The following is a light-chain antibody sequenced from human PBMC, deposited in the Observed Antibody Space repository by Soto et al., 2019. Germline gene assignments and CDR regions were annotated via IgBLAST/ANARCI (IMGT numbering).Light chain of an antibody. CDR3: SSYTSRSTVV. V-gene: IGLV2-14*01. Sequence: QLVLTQPASVSGSPGQSITISCTGSSSDVGHYNYVSWYQHHPGKAPKLMIYEVSNRPSGVSNRFSGSKSGNTASLTISGLQAEDEADYYCSSYTSRSTVVFGGGTKLTVL. CDR2: EVS. J-gene: IGLJ2*01. CDR1: SSDVGHYNY.